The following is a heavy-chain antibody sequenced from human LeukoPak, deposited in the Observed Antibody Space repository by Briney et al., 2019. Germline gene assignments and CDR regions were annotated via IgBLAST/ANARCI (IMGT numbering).Heavy chain of an antibody. Sequence: ASVKVSCKASGYTFTDYYIHLVRQAPGQALDLMGWINPNSGDTKYPQNFQDRVTMTRDTSTTTAYMDLTRLKSEDTAVYYCARSERRLDISHYCYPMDVWGQGTTVTVSS. J-gene: IGHJ6*02. CDR2: INPNSGDT. D-gene: IGHD1-1*01. V-gene: IGHV1-2*02. CDR1: GYTFTDYY. CDR3: ARSERRLDISHYCYPMDV.